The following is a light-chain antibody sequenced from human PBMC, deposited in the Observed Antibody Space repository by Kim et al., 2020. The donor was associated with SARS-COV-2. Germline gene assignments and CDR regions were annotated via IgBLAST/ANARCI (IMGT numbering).Light chain of an antibody. V-gene: IGKV3D-15*01. CDR3: QQYSSWPLT. J-gene: IGKJ4*01. Sequence: IVMTRSPVNMSVSPGEGATLSCRASQSISNNLAWYQQKAGQAPRLLIYGASTRATDFPVRFSGSGSGTEFILTITGLQSEDIGVYYCQQYSSWPLTFGGGTKVDIK. CDR2: GAS. CDR1: QSISNN.